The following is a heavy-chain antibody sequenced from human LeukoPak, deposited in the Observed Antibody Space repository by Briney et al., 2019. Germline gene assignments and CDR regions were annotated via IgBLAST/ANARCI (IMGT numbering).Heavy chain of an antibody. CDR3: AREYSGYDYVDY. Sequence: GGSLRLSCAASGFTFAMSWVRQASGKGLEWVSAISGSGGSTYYADSVKGRSAISRDNSKNTLYLQMNSLRAEDTAVYYCAREYSGYDYVDYWGQGTLVTVSS. CDR2: ISGSGGST. CDR1: GFTFA. D-gene: IGHD5-12*01. V-gene: IGHV3-23*01. J-gene: IGHJ4*02.